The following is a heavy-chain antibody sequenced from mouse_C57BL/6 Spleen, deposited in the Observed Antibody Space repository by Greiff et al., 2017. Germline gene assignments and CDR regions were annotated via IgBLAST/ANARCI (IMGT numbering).Heavy chain of an antibody. CDR1: GSTFSDYG. Sequence: EVKLVESGGGLVKPGGSLKLSCAASGSTFSDYGMHWVRQAPEKGLEWVAYISSGSSTIYYADTVKGRFTISRDNAKNTLFLQMTSLRSEDTAMYYCARSDYAFAYWGQGTLVTVSA. D-gene: IGHD2-4*01. J-gene: IGHJ3*01. CDR2: ISSGSSTI. V-gene: IGHV5-17*01. CDR3: ARSDYAFAY.